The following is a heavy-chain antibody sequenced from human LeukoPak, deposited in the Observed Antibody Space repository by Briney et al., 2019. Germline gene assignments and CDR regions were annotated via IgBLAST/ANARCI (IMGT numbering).Heavy chain of an antibody. Sequence: SETLSLTCTVSGYSISSGYYWGWIRQPPGKGLEWIGSIYHSGSTYYNPSLRSRVTISVDTSKNQFSLKLRSVTAADTAVYYCAGDRRLQSVGYWGQGTLVTVSS. CDR3: AGDRRLQSVGY. D-gene: IGHD5-24*01. V-gene: IGHV4-38-2*02. J-gene: IGHJ4*02. CDR2: IYHSGST. CDR1: GYSISSGYY.